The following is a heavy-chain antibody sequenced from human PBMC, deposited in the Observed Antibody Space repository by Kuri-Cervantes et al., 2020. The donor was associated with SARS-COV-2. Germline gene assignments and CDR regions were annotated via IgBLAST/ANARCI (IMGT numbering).Heavy chain of an antibody. CDR2: IIPILGIA. CDR3: AKDRHGSGWIYNYYCYGMDV. CDR1: GDTFSSYA. Sequence: SVKVSCKASGDTFSSYAISWVRQAPGQGLEWMGRIIPILGIANYAQKFQGRVTITADKSTSTAYMELSSLRSEDTAVYYCAKDRHGSGWIYNYYCYGMDVWGQGTTVTGAS. V-gene: IGHV1-69*04. J-gene: IGHJ6*02. D-gene: IGHD6-19*01.